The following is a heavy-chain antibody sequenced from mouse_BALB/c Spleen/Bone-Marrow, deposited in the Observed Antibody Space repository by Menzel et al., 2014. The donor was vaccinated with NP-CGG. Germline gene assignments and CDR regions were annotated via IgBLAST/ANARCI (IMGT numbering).Heavy chain of an antibody. V-gene: IGHV1-37*01. Sequence: EVQLQQSGPELVKPGASVNISCKASGYSFTGYFMNWTKQSHGKSLEWIGRINPYNGDPFYNQKFKGKATLTVDKSSSTAHMELLSLTSEDSAVYYCGRGNYDYDSWFGYWGQGTLVTVSA. CDR3: GRGNYDYDSWFGY. J-gene: IGHJ3*01. CDR2: INPYNGDP. D-gene: IGHD2-4*01. CDR1: GYSFTGYF.